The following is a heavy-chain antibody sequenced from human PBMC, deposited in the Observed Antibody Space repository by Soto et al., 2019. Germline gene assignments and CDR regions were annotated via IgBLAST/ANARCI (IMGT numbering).Heavy chain of an antibody. V-gene: IGHV3-74*01. CDR3: ARSDWFDP. CDR2: IKSDGSST. Sequence: GGSLRLSCAASGFTFSTYWMHWVRQAPGKGLVWVSRIKSDGSSTSYADSVKGRFTISRDNAKNTLYLQMNSLRVEDTAVYYCARSDWFDPLGQGTLVTVSS. CDR1: GFTFSTYW. J-gene: IGHJ5*02.